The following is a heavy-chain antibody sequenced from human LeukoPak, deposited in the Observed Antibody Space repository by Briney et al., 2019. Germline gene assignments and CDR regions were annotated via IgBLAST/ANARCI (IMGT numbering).Heavy chain of an antibody. CDR1: GGTFTSYA. D-gene: IGHD3-16*02. J-gene: IGHJ5*02. V-gene: IGHV1-69*06. CDR3: ARYLSRLRLGELSS. CDR2: IIPIFGTA. Sequence: ASVKVSCKASGGTFTSYAISWVRQAPGQGLEWMGGIIPIFGTANYAQKFQGRVTITADKSTSTAYMELSSLRSEDTAVYYCARYLSRLRLGELSSWGQGTLVTVSS.